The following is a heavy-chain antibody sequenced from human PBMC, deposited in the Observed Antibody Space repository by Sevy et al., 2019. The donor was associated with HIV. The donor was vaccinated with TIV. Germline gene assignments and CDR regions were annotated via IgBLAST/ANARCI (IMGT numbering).Heavy chain of an antibody. CDR3: VKEGGGEGGDH. J-gene: IGHJ4*02. D-gene: IGHD2-21*01. CDR1: GFSFSSYG. V-gene: IGHV3-30*02. CDR2: IQYDGSNK. Sequence: GGCLRLSCAASGFSFSSYGMHCVRQAPGKGLEWMSYIQYDGSNKDYADSVKGRFTISRDNSKNTLYLQMNSLRVEDTAVFYCVKEGGGEGGDHWGQGTLVTVSS.